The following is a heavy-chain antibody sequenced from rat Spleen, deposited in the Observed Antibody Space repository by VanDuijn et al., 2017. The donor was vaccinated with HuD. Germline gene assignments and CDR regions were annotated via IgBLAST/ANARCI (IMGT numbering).Heavy chain of an antibody. J-gene: IGHJ3*01. V-gene: IGHV5S10*01. D-gene: IGHD1-6*01. CDR1: GFIFSDHY. CDR2: INYDGSRT. CDR3: ATGPRVLRIDWFAY. Sequence: EVQLVESDGGLVQPGRSLKLSCAASGFIFSDHYVAWVRQAPTKGLEWVATINYDGSRTFYRDSVKGRFTISRDNAKSTLYLQMDSLTSEDTATYYCATGPRVLRIDWFAYWGQGTLVTVSS.